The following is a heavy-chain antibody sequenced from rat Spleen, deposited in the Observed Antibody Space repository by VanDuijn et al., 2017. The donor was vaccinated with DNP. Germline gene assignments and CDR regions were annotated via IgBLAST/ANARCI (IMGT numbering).Heavy chain of an antibody. CDR1: GFTFSNAW. CDR2: IKAKSNNYAT. V-gene: IGHV6-8*01. J-gene: IGHJ2*01. CDR3: AWNGYNSGY. Sequence: EVQLVETGGSLVQPGKSLKLTCATSGFTFSNAWMHWVRQSPEKQLEWVAQIKAKSNNYATYYAESVKGRFTISRDDSKSSVYLQMDNLKEEDTAVYYCAWNGYNSGYWGQGVMVTVSS. D-gene: IGHD1-4*01.